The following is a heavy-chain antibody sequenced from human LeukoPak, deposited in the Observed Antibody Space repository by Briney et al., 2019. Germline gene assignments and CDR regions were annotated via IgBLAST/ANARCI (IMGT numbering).Heavy chain of an antibody. CDR1: GGSISSYY. V-gene: IGHV4-59*01. CDR2: IYYSGST. J-gene: IGHJ6*02. Sequence: PSETLSLTCTVSGGSISSYYWSWIRQPPGKGLEWIGYIYYSGSTNYNPSLKSRVTISVDTSKNQFSLKLSSVTAADTAVYYCARTRGSGWWNYYYGMDVWGQGTTVTVSS. D-gene: IGHD6-19*01. CDR3: ARTRGSGWWNYYYGMDV.